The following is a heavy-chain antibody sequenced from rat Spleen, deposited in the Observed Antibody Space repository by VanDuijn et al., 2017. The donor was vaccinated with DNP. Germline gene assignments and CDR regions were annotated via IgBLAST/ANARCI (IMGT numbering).Heavy chain of an antibody. CDR1: GFSLSDYY. D-gene: IGHD4-3*01. V-gene: IGHV5-22*01. J-gene: IGHJ2*01. CDR2: IRYDGGST. Sequence: EVQLVESGGGLVQPGGSLKLSCTASGFSLSDYYMAWVRQTPTKGLEWVAYIRYDGGSTFYGDFVKGRFTISRDNAKSTLYLQMNSLRSEDMATYYCARWNSSGYYFDYWGQGVMVTVSS. CDR3: ARWNSSGYYFDY.